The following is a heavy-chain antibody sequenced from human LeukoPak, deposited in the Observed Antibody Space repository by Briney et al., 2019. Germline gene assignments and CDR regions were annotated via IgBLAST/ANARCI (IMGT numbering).Heavy chain of an antibody. CDR2: ISAYNGNT. Sequence: ATVPVSCQATRYTFPSYVSSWVGPAAGQGLAWMGWISAYNGNTNYAQKLQGRVTMTTDTSTSTAYMELRSLRSDDTAVYYCARGAMSSSHTRFDYWGQGTLVTVSS. CDR3: ARGAMSSSHTRFDY. CDR1: RYTFPSYV. D-gene: IGHD6-13*01. J-gene: IGHJ4*02. V-gene: IGHV1-18*01.